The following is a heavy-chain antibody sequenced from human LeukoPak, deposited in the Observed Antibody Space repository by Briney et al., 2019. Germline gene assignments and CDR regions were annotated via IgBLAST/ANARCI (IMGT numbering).Heavy chain of an antibody. Sequence: GGSLRLSCAASGFTFSSYGMHWVRQAPGKGLEWVAFIRYDGSNKYYADSVKGRFTISRDNSKNTLYLQMNSLRAEDTAVYYCTRGDIQLWHPFDYWGQGTLVTVSS. D-gene: IGHD5-18*01. CDR2: IRYDGSNK. CDR3: TRGDIQLWHPFDY. V-gene: IGHV3-30*02. J-gene: IGHJ4*02. CDR1: GFTFSSYG.